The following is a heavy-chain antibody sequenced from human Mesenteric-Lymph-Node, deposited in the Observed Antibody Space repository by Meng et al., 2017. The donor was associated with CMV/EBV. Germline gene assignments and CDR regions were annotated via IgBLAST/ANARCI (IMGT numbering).Heavy chain of an antibody. V-gene: IGHV1-46*01. CDR1: GYTFTSYY. CDR2: INPSGGST. D-gene: IGHD1-26*01. Sequence: ASVKVSCKASGYTFTSYYMHWVRQAPGQGLEWMGIINPSGGSTSYAQKFQGRVTMTRDTSTSTVYMELSSLRSEDTAVYYCARGRSTGGELLTYVAFDIWGQGTMVTVSS. CDR3: ARGRSTGGELLTYVAFDI. J-gene: IGHJ3*02.